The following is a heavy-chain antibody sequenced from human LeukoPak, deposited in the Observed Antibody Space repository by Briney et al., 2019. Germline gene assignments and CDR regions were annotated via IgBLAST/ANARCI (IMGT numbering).Heavy chain of an antibody. J-gene: IGHJ4*02. V-gene: IGHV3-66*01. CDR2: IYSGGST. Sequence: GGSLRLSCAASEFSVGSNYMTWVRQAPGKGLEWVSLIYSGGSTYYADSVKGRFTISRDNSKNTLYLQMNSLRAEDTAVYYCARAAYSSGPFDYWGQGTLVTVSS. CDR1: EFSVGSNY. CDR3: ARAAYSSGPFDY. D-gene: IGHD6-25*01.